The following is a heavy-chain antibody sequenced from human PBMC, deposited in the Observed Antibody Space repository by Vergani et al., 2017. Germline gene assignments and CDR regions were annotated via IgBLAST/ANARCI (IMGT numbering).Heavy chain of an antibody. V-gene: IGHV5-51*01. CDR3: ARIWGPDYGDPIFDY. Sequence: EVQLVQSGAEVKKPGDSLKLSCQLSGYSFTRYCIGWVRHMPGKCLYCKWIIYPGDSDTRYSPSFQGQVTISADKSISTAYLQWSSLKASDTAMYYCARIWGPDYGDPIFDYWGQGTLVTVSS. CDR2: IYPGDSDT. CDR1: GYSFTRYC. D-gene: IGHD4-17*01. J-gene: IGHJ4*02.